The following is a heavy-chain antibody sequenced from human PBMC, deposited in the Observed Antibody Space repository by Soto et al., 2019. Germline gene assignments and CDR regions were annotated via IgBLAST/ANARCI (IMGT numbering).Heavy chain of an antibody. CDR2: SSSSGTFS. Sequence: GGSLRLSCEGSGFTFSDYYISWIRQAPGKGLEWISYSSSSGTFSRYADSVKGRFSISRDNTKNLLYLQMNSLRAEDTAVYYCARSGDNYNRLDYWGQGTPVTVSS. V-gene: IGHV3-11*06. CDR3: ARSGDNYNRLDY. CDR1: GFTFSDYY. D-gene: IGHD1-1*01. J-gene: IGHJ4*02.